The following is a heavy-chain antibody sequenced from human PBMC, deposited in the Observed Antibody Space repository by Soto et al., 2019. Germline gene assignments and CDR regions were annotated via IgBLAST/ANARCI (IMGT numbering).Heavy chain of an antibody. CDR1: GGTFSSYA. V-gene: IGHV1-69*06. CDR2: IIPIFGTA. CDR3: ASEGNGYSNYLNNWFDP. D-gene: IGHD4-4*01. J-gene: IGHJ5*02. Sequence: SVKVSCKASGGTFSSYAISWVRQAPGQGLEWMGGIIPIFGTANYAQKFQGRVTITADKSTSTAYMELSSLRSEDTAVYYCASEGNGYSNYLNNWFDPWGQGTLVT.